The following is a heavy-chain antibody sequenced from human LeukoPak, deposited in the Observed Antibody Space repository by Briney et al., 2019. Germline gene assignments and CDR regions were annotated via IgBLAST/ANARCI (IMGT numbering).Heavy chain of an antibody. D-gene: IGHD5-18*01. CDR2: IKQDGSEK. J-gene: IGHJ4*02. V-gene: IGHV3-7*01. CDR3: AVRNSYGPPYYFDY. CDR1: GFTFSSYW. Sequence: GGSLRLSCAASGFTFSSYWMNWVRQAPGKGLEWVANIKQDGSEKYYVDSVKGRFTISRDNAKNSLFLQMNSLRAEDTAVYFCAVRNSYGPPYYFDYWGQGTLVTVPS.